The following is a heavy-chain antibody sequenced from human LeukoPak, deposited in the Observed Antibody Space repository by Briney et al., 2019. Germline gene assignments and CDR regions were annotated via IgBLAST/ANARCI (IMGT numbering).Heavy chain of an antibody. CDR3: ARDFVGIDVDYDILTGYQWNY. V-gene: IGHV1-2*02. Sequence: WASVKVSCKASGYTFTGYYMHWVRQAPGQGLEWMGWINPNSGGTNYAQKFQGRVTMTRDTSISTAYMELSRLRSDDTAVYYCARDFVGIDVDYDILTGYQWNYWGQGTLVTVSS. CDR2: INPNSGGT. D-gene: IGHD3-9*01. J-gene: IGHJ4*02. CDR1: GYTFTGYY.